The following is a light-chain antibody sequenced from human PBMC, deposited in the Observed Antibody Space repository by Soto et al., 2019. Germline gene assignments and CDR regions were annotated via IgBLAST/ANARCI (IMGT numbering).Light chain of an antibody. CDR3: QQYNSYPRT. Sequence: EIVLTQSPGTLSLSPGERATLSCRASQSVSTTYLAWYQQKPGQAPRLLIYGVSSRATGIPDRFSGSGSGTDFTLTISRLEPEDFATYYCQQYNSYPRTFGQGTKVEIK. V-gene: IGKV3-20*01. CDR1: QSVSTTY. CDR2: GVS. J-gene: IGKJ1*01.